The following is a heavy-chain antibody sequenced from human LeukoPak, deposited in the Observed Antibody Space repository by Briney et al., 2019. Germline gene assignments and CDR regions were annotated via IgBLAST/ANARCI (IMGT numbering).Heavy chain of an antibody. J-gene: IGHJ4*02. V-gene: IGHV3-33*01. CDR1: GFTFSSYG. CDR3: ARDYCGGACYSTDY. D-gene: IGHD2-21*02. Sequence: GGSLGLSCAASGFTFSSYGMHWVRQAPGKGLEWVAVIWYDGSNKYYADSVKGRFTISRDNSKNTLYLQMNSLRAEDTAVYYCARDYCGGACYSTDYWGQGTLVTVSS. CDR2: IWYDGSNK.